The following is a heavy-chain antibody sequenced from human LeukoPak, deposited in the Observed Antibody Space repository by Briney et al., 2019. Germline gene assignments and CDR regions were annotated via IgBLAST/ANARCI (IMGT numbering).Heavy chain of an antibody. J-gene: IGHJ4*02. CDR2: ISYTGTYI. D-gene: IGHD1-26*01. CDR1: AFNLNAYS. V-gene: IGHV3-21*04. CDR3: VRDRGTYRPIDY. Sequence: GGSLRLSCAASAFNLNAYSMNWVRQAPGKGLEWVSSISYTGTYIYYADSVKGRFTISRDNAQNSLYLQMNSLRAEDTAIYYCVRDRGTYRPIDYWGQGTLVTVSS.